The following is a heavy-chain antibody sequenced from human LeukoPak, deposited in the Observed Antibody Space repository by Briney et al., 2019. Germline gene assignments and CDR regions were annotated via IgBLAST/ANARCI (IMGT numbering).Heavy chain of an antibody. Sequence: GASVKVSCKASGYTFTSYDINWVRQATGQGLEWMGWMNPNSGNTGYAQKFQGRVTMTRNTSIGTAYMELSSLRSEDTAVYYCALEGGGSSSWFFVRQYWFDPWGQGTLVTVSS. J-gene: IGHJ5*02. CDR2: MNPNSGNT. CDR1: GYTFTSYD. V-gene: IGHV1-8*01. D-gene: IGHD6-13*01. CDR3: ALEGGGSSSWFFVRQYWFDP.